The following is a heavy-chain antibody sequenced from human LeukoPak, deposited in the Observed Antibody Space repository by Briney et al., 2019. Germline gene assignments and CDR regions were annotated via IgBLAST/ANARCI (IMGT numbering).Heavy chain of an antibody. CDR3: ATDSGYCSSTSCYNDYYYYGMDV. V-gene: IGHV3-23*01. CDR2: ISGSGGST. CDR1: GFAFSSYA. Sequence: GGSLRLSCAASGFAFSSYAMSWVRQAPGKGLEWVSAISGSGGSTYYADSVKGRFTISRDNSKNTLYLQMNSLRAEDTAVYYCATDSGYCSSTSCYNDYYYYGMDVWGQGTTVPVSS. J-gene: IGHJ6*02. D-gene: IGHD2-2*01.